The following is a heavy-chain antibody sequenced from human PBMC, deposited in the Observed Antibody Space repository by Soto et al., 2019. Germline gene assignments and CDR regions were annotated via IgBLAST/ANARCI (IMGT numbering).Heavy chain of an antibody. V-gene: IGHV4-34*01. CDR2: INHSGST. Sequence: QVQLQQWGAGLLKPSETLSLTCAVYGGSFSGYYWSWIRQPPGKGLEWIGEINHSGSTNYNPSLKSRVTISVDTSKNQFSLKLSSVTAADTAVYYCARVGGTSYYDFWSGRYYGMDVWGQGTTVTVSS. J-gene: IGHJ6*02. CDR3: ARVGGTSYYDFWSGRYYGMDV. D-gene: IGHD3-3*01. CDR1: GGSFSGYY.